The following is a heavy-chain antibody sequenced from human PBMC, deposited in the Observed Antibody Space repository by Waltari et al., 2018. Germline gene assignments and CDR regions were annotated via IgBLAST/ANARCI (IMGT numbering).Heavy chain of an antibody. J-gene: IGHJ3*02. CDR1: GFTFADYA. CDR2: ISWNSGSM. Sequence: EVQMVESGGGLVQPGRCLRLSCAASGFTFADYAMHWVRSAPGKGREWVSGISWNSGSMGYADSVNGRFTISRDNAKNSLYLQMNSLRAEDTALYYCAKDWDYDILTGSSIDAFDIWGQGTMVTVSS. D-gene: IGHD3-9*01. V-gene: IGHV3-9*01. CDR3: AKDWDYDILTGSSIDAFDI.